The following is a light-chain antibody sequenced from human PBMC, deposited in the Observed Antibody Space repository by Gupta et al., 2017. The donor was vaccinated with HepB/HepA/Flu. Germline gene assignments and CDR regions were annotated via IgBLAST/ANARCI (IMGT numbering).Light chain of an antibody. J-gene: IGKJ3*01. V-gene: IGKV1-33*01. CDR1: QDITYY. CDR2: DAS. Sequence: DIQMTQSPSSLSASVGDRVAITCQASQDITYYLNWYQQKPGKSPKLLIYDASNLETGVPSRFSGSGSGTYFTFTISSLQPEDIATYYCQQYANLPPFTFGPGTKVDIK. CDR3: QQYANLPPFT.